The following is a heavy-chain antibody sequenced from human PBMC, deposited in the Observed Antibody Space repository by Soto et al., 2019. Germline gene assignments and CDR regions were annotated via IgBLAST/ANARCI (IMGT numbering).Heavy chain of an antibody. CDR2: INGGNGNT. V-gene: IGHV1-3*01. D-gene: IGHD6-19*01. CDR1: GSTFTTST. Sequence: QVQLVQSGAEVKKPGASVKVSCKASGSTFTTSTRHWVRQAPGQRLEWMGWINGGNGNTKYSQKFQGRVTITRDTSASTAYMELSSLRYEDAAVYYCARDPLAIIAVPGTAPWGLNDWGQGTLVTVSS. CDR3: ARDPLAIIAVPGTAPWGLND. J-gene: IGHJ4*02.